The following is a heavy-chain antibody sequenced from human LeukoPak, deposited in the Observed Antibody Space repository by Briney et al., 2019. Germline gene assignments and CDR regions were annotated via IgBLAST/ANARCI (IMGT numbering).Heavy chain of an antibody. CDR3: TLPYFGAGVDAFDI. CDR2: MYYSGNT. Sequence: SETLSLTCSVSGGSITSDTYYWGWLRQPPGKGLEWIGTMYYSGNTDYNPSLKSRITISVDTSKNQVYLKLTSVTAADTALYYCTLPYFGAGVDAFDIWGQGTRVAVSS. D-gene: IGHD3-10*01. V-gene: IGHV4-39*07. CDR1: GGSITSDTYY. J-gene: IGHJ3*02.